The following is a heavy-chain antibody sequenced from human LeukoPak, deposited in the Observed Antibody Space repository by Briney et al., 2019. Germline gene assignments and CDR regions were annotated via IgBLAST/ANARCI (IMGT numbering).Heavy chain of an antibody. Sequence: ASVKVSCKASGYTFTSSGISWGRQAPGQGLEWMGWISAYNGNTNYAQKLQGRVTMTTDTSTSTASMELRSLRSDDTAVYYCTKVRYSSSWYTCGSWFDPWGQGTLVTVSS. CDR2: ISAYNGNT. CDR3: TKVRYSSSWYTCGSWFDP. D-gene: IGHD6-13*01. V-gene: IGHV1-18*01. CDR1: GYTFTSSG. J-gene: IGHJ5*02.